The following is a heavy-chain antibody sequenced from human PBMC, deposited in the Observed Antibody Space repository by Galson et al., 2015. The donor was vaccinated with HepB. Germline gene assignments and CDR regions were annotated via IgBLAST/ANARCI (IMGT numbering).Heavy chain of an antibody. CDR2: ITGSGGST. D-gene: IGHD6-19*01. V-gene: IGHV3-23*01. J-gene: IGHJ4*02. CDR3: AKELYSGPQPFDY. Sequence: SLRLSCAASGLSFSKYAMSWVRQAPGKGLEWVSGITGSGGSTYYADSVKGRFTISRDNSKDTLYLQMSSLRPEDTALYYCAKELYSGPQPFDYWGQGTLVTVSS. CDR1: GLSFSKYA.